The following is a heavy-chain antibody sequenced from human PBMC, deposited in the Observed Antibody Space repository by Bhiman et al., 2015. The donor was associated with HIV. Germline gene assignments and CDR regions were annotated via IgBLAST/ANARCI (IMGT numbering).Heavy chain of an antibody. CDR1: SIVFSSYS. CDR2: ISSSSSTI. D-gene: IGHD3-10*01. J-gene: IGHJ4*02. CDR3: ASGSGSVNFDY. V-gene: IGHV3-48*01. Sequence: MQLVESGGGVVQPGTSLRLSCEGSSIVFSSYSMNWVRQAPGKGLEWVSYISSSSSTIYYADSVKGRFTISRDNAKNSLYLQMNGLRAEDTAVYYCASGSGSVNFDYWGQGTLVTVSS.